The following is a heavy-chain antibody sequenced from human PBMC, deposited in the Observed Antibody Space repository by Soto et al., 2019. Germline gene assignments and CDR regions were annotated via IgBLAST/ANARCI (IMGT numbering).Heavy chain of an antibody. CDR1: GFTFSSYA. Sequence: EVQLLESGGGLVQPGGSLRLSCAASGFTFSSYAMSWVRQAPGKGLEWVSAISGSGGSTYYADSVKGRFTISRDNSKNTLYLQMNSLRAEDTAVYYCAKNGRFSEWLLMGLIDYWGQGTLVTVSS. J-gene: IGHJ4*02. V-gene: IGHV3-23*01. CDR3: AKNGRFSEWLLMGLIDY. D-gene: IGHD3-3*01. CDR2: ISGSGGST.